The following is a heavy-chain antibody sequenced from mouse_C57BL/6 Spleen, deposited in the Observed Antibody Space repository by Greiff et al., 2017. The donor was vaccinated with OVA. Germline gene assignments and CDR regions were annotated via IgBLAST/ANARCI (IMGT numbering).Heavy chain of an antibody. CDR3: ASPYYSNYSYAMDY. V-gene: IGHV1-81*01. J-gene: IGHJ4*01. CDR2: IYPRSGNT. Sequence: VKLMESGAELARPGASVKLSCKASGYTFTSYGISWVKQRTGQGLEWIGEIYPRSGNTYYNEKFKGKATLTADKSSSTAYMELRSLTSEDSAVYFCASPYYSNYSYAMDYWGQGTSVTVSS. CDR1: GYTFTSYG. D-gene: IGHD2-5*01.